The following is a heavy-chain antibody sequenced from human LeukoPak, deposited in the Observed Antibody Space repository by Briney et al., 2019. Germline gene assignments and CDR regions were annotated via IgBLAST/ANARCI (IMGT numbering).Heavy chain of an antibody. CDR2: IIPISGTA. CDR1: VGTFSNHA. D-gene: IGHD6-13*01. V-gene: IGHV1-69*13. Sequence: GASVNVSSKASVGTFSNHAISWVRQAPGQGLEWMGVIIPISGTANYAQKFQGRVTITADASTSTVYMELSSLTSDDTAVYYCARWAGDSSAWYPALFDYWGQGTLVTVSS. J-gene: IGHJ4*02. CDR3: ARWAGDSSAWYPALFDY.